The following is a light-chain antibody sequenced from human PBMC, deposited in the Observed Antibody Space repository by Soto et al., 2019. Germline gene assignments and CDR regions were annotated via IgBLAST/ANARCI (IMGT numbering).Light chain of an antibody. Sequence: QSALTHPPSPSGSPGQSVTISCTGTSSYVGAYKNFSWYQQYQGKAPKLIIYQATNRPSGVPDRFSGSKSGNTASLTVSGLQAEDEADYYCTSYLGNDIWVFGGGTKVTVL. CDR3: TSYLGNDIWV. CDR2: QAT. J-gene: IGLJ3*02. CDR1: SSYVGAYKN. V-gene: IGLV2-8*01.